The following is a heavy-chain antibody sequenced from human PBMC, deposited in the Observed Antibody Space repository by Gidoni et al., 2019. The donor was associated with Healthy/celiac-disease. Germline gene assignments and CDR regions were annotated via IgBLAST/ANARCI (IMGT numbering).Heavy chain of an antibody. CDR3: ARSLGYCSSTSCYLFDY. D-gene: IGHD2-2*01. CDR2: IWYDGSNK. V-gene: IGHV3-33*01. CDR1: GFTFSSYG. J-gene: IGHJ4*02. Sequence: QVQLVESGGGVVQHGRSLRLSCAASGFTFSSYGMHWVRQAPGKGLEWVAVIWYDGSNKYYADSVKGRFTISRDNSKNTLYLQMNSLRAEDTAVYYCARSLGYCSSTSCYLFDYWGQGTLVTVSS.